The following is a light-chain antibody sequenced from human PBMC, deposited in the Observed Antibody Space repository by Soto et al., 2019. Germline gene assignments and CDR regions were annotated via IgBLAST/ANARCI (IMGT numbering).Light chain of an antibody. J-gene: IGKJ4*01. V-gene: IGKV1-8*01. CDR3: QQNYSYPLT. CDR2: AAS. Sequence: AIRMTQSPSSFSASTGDKVTITCRASQGISSSLAWYQQKPGKAPKFLISAASTLQSGVPSRFSGSGSGTDFTLTITSLQFEDFATYSCQQNYSYPLTFGGGTKVEIK. CDR1: QGISSS.